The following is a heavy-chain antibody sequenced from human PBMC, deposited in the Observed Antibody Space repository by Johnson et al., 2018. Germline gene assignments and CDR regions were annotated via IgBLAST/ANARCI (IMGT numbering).Heavy chain of an antibody. CDR1: GYTFTNYD. D-gene: IGHD1-1*01. J-gene: IGHJ6*04. CDR2: MNPNSGVT. Sequence: QVQLVECGAEVKKPGASVRVSCKASGYTFTNYDLNWVRQATGQGLEWLGWMNPNSGVTGYAQKFQGRVTMTRNTSISTAYMELSSLSSEDTAVYYWAGGPMEYGMDVWGRGTTVTV. V-gene: IGHV1-8*01. CDR3: AGGPMEYGMDV.